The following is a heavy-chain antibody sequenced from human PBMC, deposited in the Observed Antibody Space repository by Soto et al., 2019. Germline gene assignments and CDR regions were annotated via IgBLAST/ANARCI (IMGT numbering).Heavy chain of an antibody. Sequence: SVKVSCKASGGTFSSYAISWVRQAPGQGLEWMGGIIPIFGTANYAQKFQGRVTITADESTSTAYMELSSLRSEDTAVYYCARGLDYDSSGYDAFDIWGQGTMVTVSS. CDR1: GGTFSSYA. CDR2: IIPIFGTA. V-gene: IGHV1-69*13. CDR3: ARGLDYDSSGYDAFDI. D-gene: IGHD3-22*01. J-gene: IGHJ3*02.